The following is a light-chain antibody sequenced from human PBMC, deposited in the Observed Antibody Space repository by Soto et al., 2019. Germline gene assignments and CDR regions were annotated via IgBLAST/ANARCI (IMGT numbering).Light chain of an antibody. CDR3: CSYGSRGTLVM. V-gene: IGLV2-23*02. CDR2: EVT. CDR1: SSDVGSYNL. Sequence: QSALTQPASVSGSPGQSITISCTGTSSDVGSYNLVSWYQQHPGKAPKLMLYEVTRRPSGVSNRFSGSKSGNTASLTISGLQAEDEADYYCCSYGSRGTLVMFGGGTKLTVL. J-gene: IGLJ3*02.